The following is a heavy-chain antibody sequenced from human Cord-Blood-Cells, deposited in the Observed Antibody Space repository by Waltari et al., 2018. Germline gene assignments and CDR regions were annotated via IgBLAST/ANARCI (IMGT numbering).Heavy chain of an antibody. CDR3: AREVATGYYDSSGYYHDAFDI. J-gene: IGHJ3*02. CDR1: GYTFTSYG. CDR2: VSADNGNT. V-gene: IGHV1-18*01. D-gene: IGHD3-22*01. Sequence: QVQLVQSGAEVKKPGASVKVSCKASGYTFTSYGISWVRQAPGQGLEWMGWVSADNGNTNEGQKGQGSGTMTTDTSTSTAYMELRSLRSDDTAVYYCAREVATGYYDSSGYYHDAFDIWGQGTMVTVSS.